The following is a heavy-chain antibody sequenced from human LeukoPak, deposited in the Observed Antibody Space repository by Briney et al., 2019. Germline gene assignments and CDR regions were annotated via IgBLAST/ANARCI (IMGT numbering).Heavy chain of an antibody. CDR3: ARVPGIAAAGTYYYYGMDV. CDR2: ITGSGGNT. D-gene: IGHD6-13*01. CDR1: GFTFSNYV. Sequence: PGGSLRLSCAASGFTFSNYVKSWVRQAPGKGLEWVSSITGSGGNTYYADSVKGRFTISRDNSKNTLYLQMNSLRAEDTAVYYCARVPGIAAAGTYYYYGMDVWGQGTTVTVSS. J-gene: IGHJ6*02. V-gene: IGHV3-23*01.